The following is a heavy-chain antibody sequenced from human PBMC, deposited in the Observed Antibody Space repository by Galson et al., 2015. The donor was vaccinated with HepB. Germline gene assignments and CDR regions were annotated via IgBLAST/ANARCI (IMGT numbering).Heavy chain of an antibody. CDR2: ISGISGNT. V-gene: IGHV1-18*04. D-gene: IGHD3-9*01. CDR3: ARARQLRYFDWHYGMDV. J-gene: IGHJ6*02. CDR1: GYIFINYG. Sequence: SVKVSCKASGYIFINYGISWVRQAPGQGPEWMGWISGISGNTHYAQKLQGRVTMTRDTSTSTAYMELSSLRSEDTAVYYCARARQLRYFDWHYGMDVWGQGTTVTVSS.